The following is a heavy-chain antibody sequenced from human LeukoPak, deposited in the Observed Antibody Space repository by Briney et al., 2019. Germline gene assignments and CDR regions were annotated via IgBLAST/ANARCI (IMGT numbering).Heavy chain of an antibody. Sequence: GGSLRLSCAASGFTVSSDYMSWVRRAPGKGLEWVSVIYSSSITSYADSVKGRFTISRHNSKNTLYLQMNSLRADDTAVYYCARGRGAANDAFDIWGQGTMVTVSS. V-gene: IGHV3-53*04. CDR2: IYSSSIT. D-gene: IGHD3-10*01. J-gene: IGHJ3*02. CDR3: ARGRGAANDAFDI. CDR1: GFTVSSDY.